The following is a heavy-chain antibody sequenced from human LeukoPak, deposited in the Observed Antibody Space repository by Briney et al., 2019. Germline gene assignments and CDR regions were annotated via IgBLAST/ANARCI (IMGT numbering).Heavy chain of an antibody. V-gene: IGHV1-8*01. CDR1: GYTFTSYD. D-gene: IGHD6-19*01. J-gene: IGHJ4*02. CDR2: MNPNSGNT. CDR3: ARDPLPHIAVAGPAAYFDY. Sequence: GASVKVSCKASGYTFTSYDINWVRQATGQGLEWMGWMNPNSGNTGYAQKFQGRVTMTRNTSISTAYMELSSLRSEDTAVYYCARDPLPHIAVAGPAAYFDYWGQGTLVTVSS.